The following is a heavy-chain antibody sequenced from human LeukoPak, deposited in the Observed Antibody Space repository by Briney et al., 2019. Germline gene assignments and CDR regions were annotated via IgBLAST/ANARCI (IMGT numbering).Heavy chain of an antibody. CDR2: INHSGST. CDR3: ARASPVFGVVIHYYYYYYMDV. V-gene: IGHV4-34*01. Sequence: KPSETLSLXCAVYGGSFSGYYWSWIRQPPGKELEWIGEINHSGSTNYNPSLKSRVTISVDTSKNQFSLKLSSVTAADTAVYYCARASPVFGVVIHYYYYYYMDVWGKGTTVTVSS. D-gene: IGHD3-3*01. CDR1: GGSFSGYY. J-gene: IGHJ6*03.